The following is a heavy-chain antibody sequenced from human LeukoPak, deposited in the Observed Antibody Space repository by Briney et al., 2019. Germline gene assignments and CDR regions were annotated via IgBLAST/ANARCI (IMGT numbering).Heavy chain of an antibody. V-gene: IGHV1-18*01. CDR3: ARVDYYDSSGYSNY. J-gene: IGHJ4*02. CDR1: GYTFTSYG. CDR2: ISAYNGNT. Sequence: ASVKVSCKASGYTFTSYGISWVRQAPGQGLEWMGWISAYNGNTNYAQKLQGRVTMTTDTSTSTAYMELRGLRSDDTAVYYCARVDYYDSSGYSNYWGQGTLVTVSS. D-gene: IGHD3-22*01.